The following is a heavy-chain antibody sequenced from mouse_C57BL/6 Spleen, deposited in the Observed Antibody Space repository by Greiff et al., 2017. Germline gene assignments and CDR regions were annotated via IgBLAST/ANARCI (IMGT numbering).Heavy chain of an antibody. V-gene: IGHV1-7*01. D-gene: IGHD1-1*01. CDR2: INPSSGYN. CDR1: GYTFNSYW. Sequence: VQLVESGAELAKPGASVKLSCKASGYTFNSYWMHWVKQRPGPGLEWIGYINPSSGYNKYNQKFKDKATLTADKSSSTAYMQLSSLTYEDSAVYYWTRNLFITTVAEGLDYWGQGTTLTVSS. J-gene: IGHJ2*01. CDR3: TRNLFITTVAEGLDY.